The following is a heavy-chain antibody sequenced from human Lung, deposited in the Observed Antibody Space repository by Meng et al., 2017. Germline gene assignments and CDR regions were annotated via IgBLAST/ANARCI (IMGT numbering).Heavy chain of an antibody. D-gene: IGHD6-13*01. CDR3: ATGAAAADH. CDR1: GFGFTDAW. J-gene: IGHJ4*02. CDR2: IKSNSDGGTT. V-gene: IGHV3-15*01. Sequence: VEPGGGLVKPGGFLRLSCVASGFGFTDAWMSWVRQAPGKGLEWVGRIKSNSDGGTTDYAAPVKGRFTISRDDSKNTLYLQMNSLITEDTVVYFCATGAAAADHWGQGTLVTVSS.